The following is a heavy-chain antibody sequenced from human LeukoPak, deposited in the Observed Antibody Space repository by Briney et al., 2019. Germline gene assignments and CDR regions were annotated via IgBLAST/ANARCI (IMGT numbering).Heavy chain of an antibody. D-gene: IGHD3-22*01. CDR1: GGSISSYY. CDR3: ARRSYDSSGYYYYMDV. CDR2: IYTIGST. Sequence: PSETLSLTCTVSGGSISSYYWSWIRQPPGKGLEWIWYIYTIGSTNYHPSLKSRGNISVDTSKNQLSLKLSSVTAADTAVYYCARRSYDSSGYYYYMDVWGKGTTVTVSS. J-gene: IGHJ6*03. V-gene: IGHV4-4*09.